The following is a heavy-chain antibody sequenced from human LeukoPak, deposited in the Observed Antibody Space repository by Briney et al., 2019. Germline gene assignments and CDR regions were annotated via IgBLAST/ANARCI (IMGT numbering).Heavy chain of an antibody. CDR2: IYYSGST. Sequence: PSETLSLTCTVSGGSISSSSYYWGWIRQPPGKGLEWIGSIYYSGSTYYNPSLKSRVTISVDPSKTQFSLKLSSVTAADTAVYYCARHSGYSYGYAYYYYYMDVWGKGTTVTVSS. D-gene: IGHD5-18*01. CDR1: GGSISSSSYY. J-gene: IGHJ6*03. CDR3: ARHSGYSYGYAYYYYYMDV. V-gene: IGHV4-39*01.